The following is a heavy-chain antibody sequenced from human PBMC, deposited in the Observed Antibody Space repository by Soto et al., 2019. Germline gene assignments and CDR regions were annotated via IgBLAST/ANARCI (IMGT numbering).Heavy chain of an antibody. Sequence: QVQLQQWGAGLLKPSETLSLTCAVYGGSFSGYYWSWIRQPPGKGLEWIGEINHSGSTNYNPSLKSRVTISVDTSKNQFSLKLSSLTAADTAVYYCARGPGIAVAGSDYWGQGTLVTVSS. D-gene: IGHD6-19*01. CDR3: ARGPGIAVAGSDY. CDR2: INHSGST. CDR1: GGSFSGYY. V-gene: IGHV4-34*01. J-gene: IGHJ4*02.